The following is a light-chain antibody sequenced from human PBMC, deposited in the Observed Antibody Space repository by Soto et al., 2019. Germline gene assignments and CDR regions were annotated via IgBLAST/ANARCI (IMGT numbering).Light chain of an antibody. CDR3: QHYGGSRARYT. CDR1: QSVGSSS. J-gene: IGKJ2*01. CDR2: DAS. Sequence: EIVLTQSPDTLSLSPGERATLSCRASQSVGSSSLGWDQQKPGQAPRLLLYDASSRATYIPDRFSGSGSGTDFTLTISRLESEDVAVCYCQHYGGSRARYTFGQGTQLESK. V-gene: IGKV3-20*01.